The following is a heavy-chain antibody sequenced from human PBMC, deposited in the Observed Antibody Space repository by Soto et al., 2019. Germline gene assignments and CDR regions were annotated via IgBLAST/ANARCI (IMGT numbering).Heavy chain of an antibody. CDR2: VNPINGNT. Sequence: QVQLVQSGAEVKKPGASVKVSCKTSGYSFSEFRMHWVRQAPGQGLEWMGWVNPINGNTNYAQDFQGRVTMTRDAPTKTVYMELSSLTPDDTSTVYCARENWHFDYWGQGTLITVSS. J-gene: IGHJ4*02. CDR3: ARENWHFDY. V-gene: IGHV1-2*02. CDR1: GYSFSEFR.